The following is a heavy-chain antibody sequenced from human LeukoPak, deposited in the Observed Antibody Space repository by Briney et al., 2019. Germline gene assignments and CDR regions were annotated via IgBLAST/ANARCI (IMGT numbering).Heavy chain of an antibody. CDR1: GFTFSSYW. CDR3: ARAGVPSQWLVLYYFDY. D-gene: IGHD6-19*01. V-gene: IGHV3-74*01. Sequence: GGSLRLYCAASGFTFSSYWMHWVRQAPGQGLVWVSRLNSDGSSTSYADYVKGRFTISRDNAKNTLYLQMNSLRAEDTAVYYCARAGVPSQWLVLYYFDYWGQGTLVTVSS. CDR2: LNSDGSST. J-gene: IGHJ4*02.